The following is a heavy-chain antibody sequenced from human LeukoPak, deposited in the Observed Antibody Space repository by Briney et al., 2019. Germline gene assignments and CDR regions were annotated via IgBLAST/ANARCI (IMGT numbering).Heavy chain of an antibody. CDR2: INPNSGGT. D-gene: IGHD2-2*01. CDR1: GYTFTGYY. Sequence: ASVKVSCKASGYTFTGYYMHWVRQAPGQGLEWMGWINPNSGGTNYAQKFQGRVTMTRDTSISTAYMELSRLRSDDTAVYYCARVEEYQLLSFDYWGQGNLVTVSS. V-gene: IGHV1-2*02. J-gene: IGHJ4*02. CDR3: ARVEEYQLLSFDY.